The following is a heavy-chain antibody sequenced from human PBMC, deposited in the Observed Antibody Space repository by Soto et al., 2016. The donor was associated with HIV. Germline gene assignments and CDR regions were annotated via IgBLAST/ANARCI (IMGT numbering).Heavy chain of an antibody. CDR1: GFTFSSYS. CDR2: ISSSTSAI. Sequence: EVQLVESGGGLVQPGGSLRLSCAVSGFTFSSYSMNWVRQAPGKGLEWVSYISSSTSAIYYADSVKGRFTISRGNAENSLYLQMNSLRAEDTAVYYCARAPMPWFGELSTPLTSAEYFQHWGQGTLVTVSS. D-gene: IGHD3-10*01. CDR3: ARAPMPWFGELSTPLTSAEYFQH. V-gene: IGHV3-48*04. J-gene: IGHJ1*01.